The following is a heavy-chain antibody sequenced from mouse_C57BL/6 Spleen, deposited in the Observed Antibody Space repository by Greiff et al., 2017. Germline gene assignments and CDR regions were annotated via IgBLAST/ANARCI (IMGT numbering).Heavy chain of an antibody. CDR1: GFSFNTYA. Sequence: EVQLVESGGGLVQPKGSLKLSCAASGFSFNTYAMNWVRQAPGKGLEWVARIRSKSNNYATYYADSVKDRFTISRDDSESMLYLQMNNLKTEDTAMYYCVRRRSYYDYVGYAMDYWGQGTSVTVSS. V-gene: IGHV10-1*01. J-gene: IGHJ4*01. D-gene: IGHD2-4*01. CDR3: VRRRSYYDYVGYAMDY. CDR2: IRSKSNNYAT.